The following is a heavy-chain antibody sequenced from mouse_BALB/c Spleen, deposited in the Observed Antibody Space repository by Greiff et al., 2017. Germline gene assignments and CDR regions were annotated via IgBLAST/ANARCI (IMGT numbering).Heavy chain of an antibody. J-gene: IGHJ3*01. CDR2: ISNLAYSI. D-gene: IGHD1-1*01. Sequence: EVKVVESGGGLVQPGGSRKLSCAASGFTFSDYGMAWVRQAPGKGPEWVAFISNLAYSIYYADTVTGRFTISRENAKNTLYLEMSSLRSEDTAMDYCARPHYYGSSPLAYWGQGTLVTVSA. V-gene: IGHV5-15*02. CDR1: GFTFSDYG. CDR3: ARPHYYGSSPLAY.